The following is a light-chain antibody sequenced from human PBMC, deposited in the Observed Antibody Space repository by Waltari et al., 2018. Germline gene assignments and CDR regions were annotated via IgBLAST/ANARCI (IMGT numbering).Light chain of an antibody. V-gene: IGKV3-15*01. J-gene: IGKJ2*02. Sequence: EIVMTQSPATLSVSPGERATLSCRASQSVTSNLAWYQHKPGQAPRLLIHGASTRATGIPARFSGSGSATEFTLTISSLQSDDFGVYYCQQYNKWPPSTLGQGTQLEIK. CDR3: QQYNKWPPST. CDR2: GAS. CDR1: QSVTSN.